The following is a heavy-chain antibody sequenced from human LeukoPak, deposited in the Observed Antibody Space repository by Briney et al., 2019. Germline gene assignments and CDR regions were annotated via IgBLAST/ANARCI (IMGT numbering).Heavy chain of an antibody. CDR3: ARYDGQEQWLSL. CDR2: INPSGGST. V-gene: IGHV1-46*01. D-gene: IGHD6-19*01. J-gene: IGHJ4*02. CDR1: GYTFTGYY. Sequence: ASVKVSCKASGYTFTGYYIHWVRQAPGQGLEWMGIINPSGGSTSYAQKFQGRVTMTRDTSTSTVYMELSSLRSEDTAVYYCARYDGQEQWLSLWGQGTLVTVSS.